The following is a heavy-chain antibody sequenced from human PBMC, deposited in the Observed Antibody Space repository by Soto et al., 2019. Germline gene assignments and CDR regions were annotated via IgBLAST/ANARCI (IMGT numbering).Heavy chain of an antibody. CDR3: ARVWPWIYGSGSLMGPFDY. Sequence: EVQLVESGGGLVQPGGSLRLSCAASGFTFSSYAMHWVRQAPGKGLEYVSAISSSGGSTYYANSVKGRFTISRDNSKNTLYLQMGSLRAEDMAVYYCARVWPWIYGSGSLMGPFDYWGQGTLVTVSS. CDR1: GFTFSSYA. D-gene: IGHD3-10*01. J-gene: IGHJ4*02. CDR2: ISSSGGST. V-gene: IGHV3-64*01.